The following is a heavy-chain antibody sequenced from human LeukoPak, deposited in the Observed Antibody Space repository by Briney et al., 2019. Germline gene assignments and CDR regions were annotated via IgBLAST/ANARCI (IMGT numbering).Heavy chain of an antibody. Sequence: GSLRLSCAASGFTFSDYYMSWIRQPPGKGLEWIGSIYYSGSTYYNPSLKSRVTISVDTSKNQFSLKLSSVTAADTAVYYCARHSGSYPGFDYWGQGTLVTVSS. J-gene: IGHJ4*02. V-gene: IGHV4-39*01. CDR1: GFTFSDYY. CDR2: IYYSGST. D-gene: IGHD1-26*01. CDR3: ARHSGSYPGFDY.